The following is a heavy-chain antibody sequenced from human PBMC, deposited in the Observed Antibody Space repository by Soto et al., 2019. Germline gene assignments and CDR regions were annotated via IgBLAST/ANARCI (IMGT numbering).Heavy chain of an antibody. CDR1: GFTFSSYA. V-gene: IGHV3-30*18. D-gene: IGHD3-3*02. CDR2: ISYDGSNK. CDR3: AKDFSYINIYYFDY. Sequence: QVQLVESGGGVVQPGRSLRLSCAASGFTFSSYAMHWVRQAPGKGLEWVAIISYDGSNKYYADSVKGRFTISRDNSKNTLYLQMNSLRAEDTAVYYCAKDFSYINIYYFDYWGQGTLVTVSS. J-gene: IGHJ4*02.